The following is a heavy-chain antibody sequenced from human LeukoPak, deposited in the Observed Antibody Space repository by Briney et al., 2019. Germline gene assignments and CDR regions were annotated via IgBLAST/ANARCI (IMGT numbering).Heavy chain of an antibody. CDR1: GFTFSTYN. V-gene: IGHV3-20*04. Sequence: PGGSLRLSCAASGFTFSTYNMNWVRQAPGKGPEWVSGINWNGGSTGYADSVKGRFTISRDNAKNSLYLQMNTLRAEDTALYYCARDHGTGWFDPWGQGILVTVSS. J-gene: IGHJ5*02. CDR2: INWNGGST. D-gene: IGHD1-14*01. CDR3: ARDHGTGWFDP.